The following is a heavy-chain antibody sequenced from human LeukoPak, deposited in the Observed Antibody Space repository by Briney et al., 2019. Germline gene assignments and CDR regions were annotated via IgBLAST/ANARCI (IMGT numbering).Heavy chain of an antibody. Sequence: GGSLRLSCAASGFTFSSYSMNWVRQAPGKGLEWVSYISSSSSTIYSAASVKGRFTMSRDNAKNPLYLQMNSRRAGDTAVYYCATNYYGSGRDVWGQGTKVTVSS. D-gene: IGHD3-10*01. V-gene: IGHV3-48*01. CDR3: ATNYYGSGRDV. J-gene: IGHJ6*02. CDR2: ISSSSSTI. CDR1: GFTFSSYS.